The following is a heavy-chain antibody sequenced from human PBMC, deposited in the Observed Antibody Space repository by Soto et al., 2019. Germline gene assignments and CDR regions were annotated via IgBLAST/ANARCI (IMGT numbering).Heavy chain of an antibody. CDR1: GFTVSSNY. CDR2: IYSGGST. J-gene: IGHJ6*02. V-gene: IGHV3-53*01. Sequence: GGSLRLSCAASGFTVSSNYMSWVRHAPGKGLEWVSVIYSGGSTYYADSVKGRFTISRDNSKNTLYLQMNSLRAEDTAVYYCARESITIFGVVTYGMDVWGQGTTVTVSS. CDR3: ARESITIFGVVTYGMDV. D-gene: IGHD3-3*01.